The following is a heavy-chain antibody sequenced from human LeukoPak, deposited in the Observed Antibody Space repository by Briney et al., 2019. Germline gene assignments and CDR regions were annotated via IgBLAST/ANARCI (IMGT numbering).Heavy chain of an antibody. V-gene: IGHV1-8*01. CDR1: GYTFTSYD. Sequence: ASVKVSCKASGYTFTSYDIHWVRQATGQGLEWMGWMNPNSGNTGYAQKFQVRVTMPRSSTMNSANLELNSLTSEDAAVYYCAISRVGARRRIDYWGQGTLVTVSS. CDR2: MNPNSGNT. D-gene: IGHD1-26*01. CDR3: AISRVGARRRIDY. J-gene: IGHJ4*02.